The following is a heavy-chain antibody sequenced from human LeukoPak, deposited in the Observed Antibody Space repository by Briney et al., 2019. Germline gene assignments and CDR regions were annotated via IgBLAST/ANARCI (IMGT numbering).Heavy chain of an antibody. J-gene: IGHJ4*02. CDR2: INGDGTVT. CDR3: TPG. CDR1: GFTFSNYW. V-gene: IGHV3-74*01. D-gene: IGHD3-10*01. Sequence: SGGSLRLSCAVSGFTFSNYWMHWVRQAPGKVLVWVSRINGDGTVTFYADSVKGRFTISRDNAKNTLFLQMNSLRVEDTAVYYCTPGGGRGTLVTVSS.